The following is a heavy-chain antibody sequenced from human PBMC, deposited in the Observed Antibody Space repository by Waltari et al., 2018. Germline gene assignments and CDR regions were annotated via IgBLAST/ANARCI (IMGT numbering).Heavy chain of an antibody. D-gene: IGHD2-15*01. V-gene: IGHV4-34*01. Sequence: QVQLQQWGAGLLKPSETLSLTCAVYGGSFSGYYWSWLHQPPGKGLEWIGEINHSGSTNYNPSLKSRVTISVDTSKNQFSLKLSSVTAADTAVYYCARLGYQPRGYFDYWGQGTLVTVSS. CDR2: INHSGST. CDR1: GGSFSGYY. CDR3: ARLGYQPRGYFDY. J-gene: IGHJ4*02.